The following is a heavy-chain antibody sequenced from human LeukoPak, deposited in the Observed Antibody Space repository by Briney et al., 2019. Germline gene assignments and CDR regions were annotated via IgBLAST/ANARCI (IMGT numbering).Heavy chain of an antibody. Sequence: PSETLSLTCTVSGASISSYYWSWIRQPPGKRLEWIGYIHDSGSTNYNPSLKSRVTISVDTSKEQFSLKLSSVTAADTAVYYCARGFGSSWYYFDYWGQGTLVTASS. J-gene: IGHJ4*02. CDR3: ARGFGSSWYYFDY. D-gene: IGHD6-13*01. CDR2: IHDSGST. V-gene: IGHV4-59*08. CDR1: GASISSYY.